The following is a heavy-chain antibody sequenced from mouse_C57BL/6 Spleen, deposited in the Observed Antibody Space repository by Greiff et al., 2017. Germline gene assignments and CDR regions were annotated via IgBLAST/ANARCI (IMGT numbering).Heavy chain of an antibody. CDR2: ISSGSSTI. CDR3: ANPYYGSSFYAMDY. Sequence: EVKLMESGGGLVKPGGSLKLSCAASGFTFSDYGMHWVRQAPEKGLEWVAYISSGSSTIYYADTVKGRFTISRDNAKNTLFLQMTSLRSEDTAMYYCANPYYGSSFYAMDYWGQGTSVTVSS. CDR1: GFTFSDYG. J-gene: IGHJ4*01. D-gene: IGHD1-1*01. V-gene: IGHV5-17*01.